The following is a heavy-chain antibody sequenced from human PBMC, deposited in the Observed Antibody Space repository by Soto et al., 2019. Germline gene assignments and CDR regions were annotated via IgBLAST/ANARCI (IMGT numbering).Heavy chain of an antibody. CDR3: ARASRSIAARPFSGY. CDR1: GYAFTSYG. CDR2: ISAYNGNT. J-gene: IGHJ4*02. Sequence: ASVNVSCKASGYAFTSYGISWVRQAPRQGLEWMGWISAYNGNTNYAQKLQGRVTMTTDTSTSTAYMELRSLRSDDTAVYYCARASRSIAARPFSGYWGQGTLVTVSS. D-gene: IGHD6-6*01. V-gene: IGHV1-18*01.